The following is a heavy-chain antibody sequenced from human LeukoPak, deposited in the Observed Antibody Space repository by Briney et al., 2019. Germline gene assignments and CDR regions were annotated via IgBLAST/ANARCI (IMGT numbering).Heavy chain of an antibody. CDR3: ARGSSSWLRGHYYYYMDV. J-gene: IGHJ6*03. Sequence: ASVKVSCKASGYTFTSYDINWVRQATGQGLEWMGWMNPNTGNTGYAQKFQGRVTITRNTSISTAYMELGSLRSEDTAVYYCARGSSSWLRGHYYYYMDVWGKGTTVTISS. D-gene: IGHD6-13*01. CDR1: GYTFTSYD. CDR2: MNPNTGNT. V-gene: IGHV1-8*03.